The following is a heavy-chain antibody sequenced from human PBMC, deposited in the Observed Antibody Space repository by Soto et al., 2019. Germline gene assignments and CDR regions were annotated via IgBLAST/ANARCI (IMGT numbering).Heavy chain of an antibody. CDR2: ISTTSGNT. J-gene: IGHJ4*01. CDR1: GYTFSSYS. CDR3: ARDNGYYDF. V-gene: IGHV1-18*01. Sequence: QIQMVQSGAEVKQPGASVKISRKTSGYTFSSYSINWVRQAPGQGLEWMAWISTTSGNTHYAERVQGRVTVTLDKSARTAFMEMWGLTSDDTAVYFCARDNGYYDFWGHGTLVTVSS. D-gene: IGHD2-8*01.